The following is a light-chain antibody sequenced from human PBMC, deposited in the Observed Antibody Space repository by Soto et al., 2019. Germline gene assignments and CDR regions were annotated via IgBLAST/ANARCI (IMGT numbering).Light chain of an antibody. CDR2: EVS. V-gene: IGLV2-14*01. J-gene: IGLJ1*01. Sequence: QSALTQPASVSGSPGQSITISCTGTSSDVGGYNYVSWYQQHPNKAPKLMIYEVSNRPSGVSSRFSGSKSANTASLSISGLQADDEADYYCSSYTSSSTLVFGTGTKLTVL. CDR3: SSYTSSSTLV. CDR1: SSDVGGYNY.